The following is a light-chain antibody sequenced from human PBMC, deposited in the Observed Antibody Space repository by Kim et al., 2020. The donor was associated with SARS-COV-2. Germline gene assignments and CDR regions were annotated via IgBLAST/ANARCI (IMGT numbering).Light chain of an antibody. J-gene: IGLJ1*01. Sequence: GQSITISCPGTSSDVGHYNYVSWYQQHPGKAPKLMIYDVNNRPSGVSNRFSGSKSGNTASLTISGLQAEDEADYYCSSFASSDTLVFGTGTKVTVL. CDR2: DVN. CDR3: SSFASSDTLV. CDR1: SSDVGHYNY. V-gene: IGLV2-14*03.